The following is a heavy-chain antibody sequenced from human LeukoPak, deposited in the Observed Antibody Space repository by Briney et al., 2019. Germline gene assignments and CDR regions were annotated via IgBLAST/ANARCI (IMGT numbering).Heavy chain of an antibody. Sequence: GXXXXISCQXSGSXFTSYWIGWGRQVPGKGVEWMVIIYPGDSYTTYSPSFQGQVTISADKSISTAYLQWSSLKASDTAMYYCARLVDSYGYSSYWGQGTLVTVSS. D-gene: IGHD5-18*01. CDR2: IYPGDSYT. CDR3: ARLVDSYGYSSY. V-gene: IGHV5-51*01. J-gene: IGHJ4*02. CDR1: GSXFTSYW.